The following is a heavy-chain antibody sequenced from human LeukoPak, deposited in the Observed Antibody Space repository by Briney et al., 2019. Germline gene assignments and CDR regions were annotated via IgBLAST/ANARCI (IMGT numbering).Heavy chain of an antibody. V-gene: IGHV3-30*14. Sequence: QPGGSLRLSCVTSGISFSSYAMHWVRQAPGKGLEWVAVISYDGSKTYYADSVKGRFTISRDNSKNTLYLQMNSLRADDTAVYYCARNGGSLLHFDYWGQGTLVTVSS. CDR1: GISFSSYA. CDR2: ISYDGSKT. CDR3: ARNGGSLLHFDY. J-gene: IGHJ4*02.